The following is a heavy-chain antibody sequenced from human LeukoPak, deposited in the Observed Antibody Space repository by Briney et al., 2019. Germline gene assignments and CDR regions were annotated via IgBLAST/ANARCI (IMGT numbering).Heavy chain of an antibody. CDR1: GFTFSTYN. CDR3: AKDRAYGSGSYHDY. J-gene: IGHJ4*02. CDR2: ISSNGGYI. D-gene: IGHD3-10*01. V-gene: IGHV3-21*04. Sequence: GGSLRLSCAASGFTFSTYNMNWVRQAPGKGLEWVSCISSNGGYIYYADSVKGRFTISRDNSKNTLYLQMNSLRAEDTAVYYCAKDRAYGSGSYHDYWGQGTLVTVSS.